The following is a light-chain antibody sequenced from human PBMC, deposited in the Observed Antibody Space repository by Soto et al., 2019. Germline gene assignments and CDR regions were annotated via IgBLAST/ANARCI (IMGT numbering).Light chain of an antibody. J-gene: IGKJ4*01. CDR1: QSVSRY. CDR2: DAS. V-gene: IGKV3-11*01. Sequence: EIVLTQSPGTLSLSPGERATLSCRASQSVSRYLAWYQQKPGQAPRLLIYDASNRATGIPARFSGSGSGTDFTLTISSLEPEDFAVYYCQHRINWPLTFGGGTKVDIK. CDR3: QHRINWPLT.